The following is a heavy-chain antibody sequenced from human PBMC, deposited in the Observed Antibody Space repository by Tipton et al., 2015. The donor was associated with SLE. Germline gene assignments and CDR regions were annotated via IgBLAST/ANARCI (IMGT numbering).Heavy chain of an antibody. CDR1: GGSISSGGYS. V-gene: IGHV4-30-2*01. CDR3: AYSSGWLVEY. J-gene: IGHJ4*02. Sequence: TLSLTCTVSGGSISSGGYSWSWIRQPPGKGLEWIGYIYHSGSTYYNPSLKSRVTISVDRSKNQFSLKLSSVTAADTAVYYCAYSSGWLVEYWGLGTLVTVSS. CDR2: IYHSGST. D-gene: IGHD6-19*01.